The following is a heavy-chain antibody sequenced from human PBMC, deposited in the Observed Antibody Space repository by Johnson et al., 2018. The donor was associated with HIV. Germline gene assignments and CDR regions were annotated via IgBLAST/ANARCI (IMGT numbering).Heavy chain of an antibody. D-gene: IGHD3-16*01. CDR2: IRYDGSNE. V-gene: IGHV3-30*02. J-gene: IGHJ3*02. CDR1: GFIFSTYG. CDR3: AKEKDYGAFDI. Sequence: QVQLVESGGGVVQPGGSLRLSCVASGFIFSTYGMHWVRQAPGKGLEWLAFIRYDGSNEYYVDSVKGRFTISRDNSKNTLYLQMNSLRAEDTAMYYCAKEKDYGAFDIWGQGTMVIVSS.